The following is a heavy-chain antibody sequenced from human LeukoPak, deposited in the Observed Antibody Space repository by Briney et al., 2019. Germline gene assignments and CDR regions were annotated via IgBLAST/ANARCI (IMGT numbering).Heavy chain of an antibody. CDR3: ARDAPAGDKPEYFFDY. Sequence: GGSLRLSCAASGFTFSSYAMSWVRQAPGKGLEWVSYISYSVNTKYYGDSVKGRFTISSDNAKNLLYLHMDILAADATAVYYCARDAPAGDKPEYFFDYWGQGTLVPVSS. CDR1: GFTFSSYA. D-gene: IGHD2/OR15-2a*01. J-gene: IGHJ4*02. V-gene: IGHV3-48*04. CDR2: ISYSVNTK.